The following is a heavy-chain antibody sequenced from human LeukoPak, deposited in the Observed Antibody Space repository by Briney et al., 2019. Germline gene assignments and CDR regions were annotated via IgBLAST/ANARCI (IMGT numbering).Heavy chain of an antibody. CDR1: GFTFSSYS. CDR2: ISTSSSTI. J-gene: IGHJ4*02. CDR3: ARDRGIVGAVEYFDY. V-gene: IGHV3-48*01. Sequence: PGGSLRLSCAASGFTFSSYSMNWVRQAPGKGLEWVSYISTSSSTIYYADSVKGRFTISRDNVKNSLYLQVNSLRAEDTAVYYCARDRGIVGAVEYFDYWGQGTLVTVSS. D-gene: IGHD1-26*01.